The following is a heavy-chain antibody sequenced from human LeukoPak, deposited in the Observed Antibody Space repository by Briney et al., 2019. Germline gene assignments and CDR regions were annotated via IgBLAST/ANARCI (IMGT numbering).Heavy chain of an antibody. V-gene: IGHV4-31*03. CDR3: ARGRVNWFDP. J-gene: IGHJ5*02. CDR2: IYYSGST. CDR1: GGSISSGAYY. D-gene: IGHD3-3*01. Sequence: SETLSLTRTVSGGSISSGAYYWSWIRQHPGKGLEWIGYIYYSGSTYYSPSLKSRVTISVDTSKNQFSLKLSSVTAADTAVYYCARGRVNWFDPWGQGTLVTVSS.